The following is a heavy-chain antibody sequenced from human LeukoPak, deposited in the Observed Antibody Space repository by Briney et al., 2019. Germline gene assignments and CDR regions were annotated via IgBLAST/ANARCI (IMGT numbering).Heavy chain of an antibody. V-gene: IGHV3-48*04. J-gene: IGHJ3*02. Sequence: GGSLRLSCAASGFTFSTYSLNWVRQAPGRGLEWISYISTSSTTIYYADSVKGRFTISRDTAKNSLYLQMNSLRAEDTAVYYCARDKLPNSRTTTVTTQRYAFDIWGQGTMVTVSS. CDR1: GFTFSTYS. D-gene: IGHD4-17*01. CDR3: ARDKLPNSRTTTVTTQRYAFDI. CDR2: ISTSSTTI.